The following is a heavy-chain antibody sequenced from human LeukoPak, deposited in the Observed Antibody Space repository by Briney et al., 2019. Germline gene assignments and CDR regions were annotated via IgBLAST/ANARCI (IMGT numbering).Heavy chain of an antibody. J-gene: IGHJ6*03. Sequence: GTLRLSCAASGITFSSYGMSWVRQAPGKGLEWVSGINWNGGSTGYADSVKGRFTISRDNAKNSLSLQMNSLRVEDTALYYCARGGISIFGVVIYMDVWGKGTTVTVSS. CDR3: ARGGISIFGVVIYMDV. CDR2: INWNGGST. CDR1: GITFSSYG. V-gene: IGHV3-20*04. D-gene: IGHD3-3*01.